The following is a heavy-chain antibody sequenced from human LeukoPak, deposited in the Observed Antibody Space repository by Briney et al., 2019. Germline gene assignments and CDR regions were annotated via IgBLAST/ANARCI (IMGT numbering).Heavy chain of an antibody. CDR1: GGTFGSYA. CDR2: IIPIFGTA. D-gene: IGHD7-27*01. CDR3: ARVLGYYYYYMDV. J-gene: IGHJ6*03. V-gene: IGHV1-69*05. Sequence: ASVKVSCKASGGTFGSYAISWVRQAPGQGLEWMGGIIPIFGTANYAQKFQGRVTITTDESTSTAYMELSSLRSEDTAVYYCARVLGYYYYYMDVWGKGTTVTVSS.